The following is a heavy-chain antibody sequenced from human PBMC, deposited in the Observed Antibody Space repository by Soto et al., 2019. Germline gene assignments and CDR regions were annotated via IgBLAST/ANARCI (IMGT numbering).Heavy chain of an antibody. D-gene: IGHD6-19*01. V-gene: IGHV3-48*02. Sequence: LRLSCVASGYSLANYPMNWVRQTPGKGLEWISYSSPRGDTIYYADSVEGRFTISRDNARNSLSLHMSSLRDEDSALYYCAKGPHTNVGWPYYFESWGQGVPVTVSS. J-gene: IGHJ4*02. CDR2: SSPRGDTI. CDR1: GYSLANYP. CDR3: AKGPHTNVGWPYYFES.